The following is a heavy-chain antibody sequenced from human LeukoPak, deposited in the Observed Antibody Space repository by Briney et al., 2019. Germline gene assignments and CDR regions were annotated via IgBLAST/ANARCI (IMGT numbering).Heavy chain of an antibody. J-gene: IGHJ6*03. CDR2: IYYSGGT. V-gene: IGHV4-59*11. Sequence: SETLSLTCTVSGGSISSHYWSWLRHPPGKGLEWIGYIYYSGGTNYNPSLKSRVTISVDTSKNHFSLNLSSVTAADTAVYYCARVYYYYYYMDVWGKGTTVTVSS. CDR1: GGSISSHY. CDR3: ARVYYYYYYMDV.